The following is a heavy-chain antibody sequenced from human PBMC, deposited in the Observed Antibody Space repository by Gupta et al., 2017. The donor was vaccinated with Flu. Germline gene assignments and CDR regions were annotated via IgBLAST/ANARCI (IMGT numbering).Heavy chain of an antibody. CDR1: GGTFTNYG. D-gene: IGHD2-15*01. CDR3: VRGSLGVVPATPGDPGDYFYGLDV. CDR2: IIPIFGAT. J-gene: IGHJ6*02. Sequence: QVQLVQSGAEVKKPGSSVKVSCEASGGTFTNYGTSWVRQAPGQGPEWVGGIIPIFGATNYAEKFQDRVTITADESTSTAHMELSSLRSEDTALYFCVRGSLGVVPATPGDPGDYFYGLDVWGQGTAVTVSS. V-gene: IGHV1-69*01.